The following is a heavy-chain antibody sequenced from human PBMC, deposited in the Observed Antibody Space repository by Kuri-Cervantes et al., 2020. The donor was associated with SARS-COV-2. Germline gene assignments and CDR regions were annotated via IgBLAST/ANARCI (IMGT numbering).Heavy chain of an antibody. CDR2: IYYSGST. V-gene: IGHV4-34*01. D-gene: IGHD3-9*01. CDR3: ARHYAFDRFHK. CDR1: GGSFSGYY. Sequence: SETLSLTCAVYGGSFSGYYWSWIRQPPGKGLEWIGSIYYSGSTYYSSSLKSRLRLSVDTSKNQFSLKLTSVTAADTAKYYCARHYAFDRFHKWGQGTQVTVSS. J-gene: IGHJ4*02.